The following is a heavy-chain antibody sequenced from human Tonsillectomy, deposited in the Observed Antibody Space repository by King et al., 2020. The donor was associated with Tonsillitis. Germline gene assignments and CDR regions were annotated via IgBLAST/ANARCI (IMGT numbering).Heavy chain of an antibody. D-gene: IGHD2-2*01. Sequence: QLQESGPGLVKPSETLSLTCTVSGGSISRGSYYWGWIRLPPGTGLEWIGSLYYTWSTYYNPSLTSRVTISVDTSKNQFSLQLSSVTAADTAVYYCVKAPAAIRSYNWFDPWGQGTLVTVSS. J-gene: IGHJ5*02. CDR3: VKAPAAIRSYNWFDP. CDR2: LYYTWST. CDR1: GGSISRGSYY. V-gene: IGHV4-39*01.